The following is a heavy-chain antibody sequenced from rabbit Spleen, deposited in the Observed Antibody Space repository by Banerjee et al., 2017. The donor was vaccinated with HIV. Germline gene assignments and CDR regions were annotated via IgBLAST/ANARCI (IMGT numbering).Heavy chain of an antibody. V-gene: IGHV1S40*01. CDR1: GFSFGGGYD. D-gene: IGHD1-1*01. Sequence: QSLEESGGDLVKPGASLTLTCTASGFSFGGGYDMCWVRQAPGKGLEWIACVYVGSRGSIYYASWAKGRFTISKTSSTTVTLQMTSLTAADTATYFCARDLDGVIGWNFGWWGQGTLVTVS. J-gene: IGHJ4*01. CDR3: ARDLDGVIGWNFGW. CDR2: VYVGSRGSI.